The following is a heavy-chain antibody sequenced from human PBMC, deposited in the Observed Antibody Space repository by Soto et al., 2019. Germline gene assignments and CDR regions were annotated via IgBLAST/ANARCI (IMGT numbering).Heavy chain of an antibody. Sequence: GGSLRLSCAASGFTFSNYWMHWVRLTPGMGLVWVSHINIDGNDTTYADSVRGRFTVSRDNSKNTLYLQMNSLRAEDTAVYYCAKGFDVRGNWYFDLWGRGTLVTVSS. V-gene: IGHV3-74*01. D-gene: IGHD2-15*01. CDR1: GFTFSNYW. J-gene: IGHJ2*01. CDR2: INIDGNDT. CDR3: AKGFDVRGNWYFDL.